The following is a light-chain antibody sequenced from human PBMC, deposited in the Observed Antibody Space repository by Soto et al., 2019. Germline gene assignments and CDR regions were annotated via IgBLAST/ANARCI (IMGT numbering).Light chain of an antibody. J-gene: IGKJ1*01. CDR1: HSISRW. CDR3: QQYNNYPWT. V-gene: IGKV1-5*01. CDR2: DSS. Sequence: DIQMTQSPSTLSAFVGDRVTITCRASHSISRWLAWYQRQPGKAPKLLIYDSSTCESGSPSRFSGSGSGAEFNLTISSLQPDDFGSYSCQQYNNYPWTFGQGTKVDIK.